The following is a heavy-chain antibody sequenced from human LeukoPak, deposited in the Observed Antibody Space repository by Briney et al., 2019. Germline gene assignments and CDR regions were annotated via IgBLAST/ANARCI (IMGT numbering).Heavy chain of an antibody. Sequence: PGGSLRLSCAASGFTFSNAWMSWVRQAPGKGLEWVGRIKSKTDGGTTDYAAPVKGRFTISRDDSKNTLYLQMNSLKTEDTAVYYCARGSTEVVVKMDVWGQGTTVTVSS. CDR3: ARGSTEVVVKMDV. V-gene: IGHV3-15*01. D-gene: IGHD3-22*01. J-gene: IGHJ6*02. CDR2: IKSKTDGGTT. CDR1: GFTFSNAW.